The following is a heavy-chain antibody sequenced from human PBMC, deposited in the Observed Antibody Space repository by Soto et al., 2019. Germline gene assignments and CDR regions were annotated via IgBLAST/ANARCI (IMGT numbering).Heavy chain of an antibody. CDR2: INHSGST. D-gene: IGHD1-20*01. Sequence: SETLSLTCAVYGGSFSGYYWTWIRQPPGKGLEWIGEINHSGSTNYKPSLRSRVTISVDTSKNQLSLKVNSVTAADTAVYYCARGRTLISGTSLDYWGQGTLVTVSS. J-gene: IGHJ4*02. V-gene: IGHV4-34*01. CDR3: ARGRTLISGTSLDY. CDR1: GGSFSGYY.